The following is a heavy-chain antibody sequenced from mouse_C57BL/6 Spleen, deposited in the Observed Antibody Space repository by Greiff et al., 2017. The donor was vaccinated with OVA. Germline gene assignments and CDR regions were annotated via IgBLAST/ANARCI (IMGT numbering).Heavy chain of an antibody. CDR3: AITTVVDAWFAY. V-gene: IGHV1-80*01. Sequence: VMLVESGAELVKPGASVKISCKASGYAFSSYWMNWVKQRPGKGLEWIGQIYPGDGDTNYNGKFKGKATLTADKSSSTAYMQLSSLTSEDSAVYFCAITTVVDAWFAYWGQGTLVTVSA. CDR2: IYPGDGDT. J-gene: IGHJ3*01. D-gene: IGHD1-1*01. CDR1: GYAFSSYW.